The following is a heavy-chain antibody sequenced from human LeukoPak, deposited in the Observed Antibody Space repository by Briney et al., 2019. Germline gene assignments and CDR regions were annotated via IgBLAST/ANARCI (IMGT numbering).Heavy chain of an antibody. J-gene: IGHJ5*02. CDR3: ARFGSIFGVAANWFDP. D-gene: IGHD3-3*01. CDR2: IIPIFGTA. Sequence: SVKVSCKASGGTFSSYAISWVRQAPGQGFEWMGGIIPIFGTANYAQKFQGRVTITTDESTSTAYMELSSLRSEDTAVYYCARFGSIFGVAANWFDPWGQGTLVTVSS. CDR1: GGTFSSYA. V-gene: IGHV1-69*05.